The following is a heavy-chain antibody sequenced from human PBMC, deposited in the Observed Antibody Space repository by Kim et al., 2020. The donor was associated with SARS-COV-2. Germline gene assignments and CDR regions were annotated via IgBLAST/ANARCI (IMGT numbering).Heavy chain of an antibody. CDR3: ARDPHFGAYDL. CDR2: T. Sequence: TSYARSVEGRFTISRDDARNSVYLQMGSLRDEYTGIYYCARDPHFGAYDLWGQGTMVTVSS. V-gene: IGHV3-11*05. D-gene: IGHD3-16*01. J-gene: IGHJ3*01.